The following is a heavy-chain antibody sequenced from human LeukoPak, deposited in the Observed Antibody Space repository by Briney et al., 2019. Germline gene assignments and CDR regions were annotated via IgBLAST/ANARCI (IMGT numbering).Heavy chain of an antibody. CDR2: IRQDGSEK. CDR3: ARDGLRGGFEI. CDR1: GFTFSTYW. J-gene: IGHJ3*02. V-gene: IGHV3-7*01. Sequence: GGSLRLSCAVSGFTFSTYWMTWVRQAPGEGLEWVANIRQDGSEKNYVDSVKGRFTISRDNAKNSLYLQMNSLRAEDTAVYYCARDGLRGGFEIWGQGTMVTVSS.